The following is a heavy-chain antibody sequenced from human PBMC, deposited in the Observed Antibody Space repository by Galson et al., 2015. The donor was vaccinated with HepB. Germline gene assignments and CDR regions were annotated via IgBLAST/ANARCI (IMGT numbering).Heavy chain of an antibody. CDR3: AKESLDSSSWYQHYYYYGMDV. J-gene: IGHJ6*02. Sequence: SLRLSCAASGFTFSSYGMHWVRQAPGKGLEWVAVIWYDGSNKYYADSVKGRFTISRDNSKNTLYLQMNSLRAEDTAVYYCAKESLDSSSWYQHYYYYGMDVWGQGTTVTVSS. V-gene: IGHV3-33*03. CDR1: GFTFSSYG. D-gene: IGHD6-13*01. CDR2: IWYDGSNK.